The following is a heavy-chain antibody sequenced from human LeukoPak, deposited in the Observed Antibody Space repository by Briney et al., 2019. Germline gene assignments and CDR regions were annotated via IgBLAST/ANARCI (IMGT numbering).Heavy chain of an antibody. CDR2: ISSSGSTI. D-gene: IGHD3-10*01. J-gene: IGHJ3*02. V-gene: IGHV3-48*03. CDR1: GFTFSRYE. CDR3: ASPEDYYGSGSYYNGAFDI. Sequence: GGSLRLSCAASGFTFSRYEMHWVRQAPGMGLEWVSYISSSGSTIYYADSVKGRFTISRDNAKNSLYLQMNSLRAEDTAVYYCASPEDYYGSGSYYNGAFDIWGQGTMVTVSS.